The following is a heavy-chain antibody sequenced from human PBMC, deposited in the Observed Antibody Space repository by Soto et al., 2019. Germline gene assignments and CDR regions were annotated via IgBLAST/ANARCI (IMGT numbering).Heavy chain of an antibody. CDR1: GFTFSSYA. CDR2: ISGSGGST. CDR3: AKDLFTSGYDRAPFDY. V-gene: IGHV3-23*01. J-gene: IGHJ4*02. D-gene: IGHD5-12*01. Sequence: GGSLRLSCAASGFTFSSYAMSWVRQAPGKGLEWVSAISGSGGSTYYADSVKGRFTISRDNSKNTLYLQMNSLRAEDTAVYYCAKDLFTSGYDRAPFDYRGQGTLVTVSS.